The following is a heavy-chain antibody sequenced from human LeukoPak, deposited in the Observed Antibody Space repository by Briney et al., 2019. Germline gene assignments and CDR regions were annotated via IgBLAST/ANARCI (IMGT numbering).Heavy chain of an antibody. J-gene: IGHJ4*02. D-gene: IGHD6-6*01. V-gene: IGHV3-7*01. CDR2: IKQDGSEK. CDR3: ARDQRGIAARPFDY. CDR1: GFTFSRHW. Sequence: EGSLRLSCAASGFTFSRHWMSWVRQAPGKGLEWVANIKQDGSEKYYVDSVKGRFTISRGNAKNSLYLQMNSLRAEDTAVYYCARDQRGIAARPFDYWGRGTLVTVSS.